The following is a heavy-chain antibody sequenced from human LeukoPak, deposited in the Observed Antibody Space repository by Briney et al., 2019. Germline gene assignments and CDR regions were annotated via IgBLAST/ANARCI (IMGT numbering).Heavy chain of an antibody. J-gene: IGHJ4*02. V-gene: IGHV5-51*01. CDR1: GYVFATYW. CDR3: ARHKPGISVARPPFDS. Sequence: GESLKISCEASGYVFATYWIGWVRQLPGKGLEWVGLIYPGDSDTRYSPSFQGQVTISVDKSITTAYLQWSSLRASDTAIYFCARHKPGISVARPPFDSWGQRTLVTVSS. CDR2: IYPGDSDT. D-gene: IGHD6-19*01.